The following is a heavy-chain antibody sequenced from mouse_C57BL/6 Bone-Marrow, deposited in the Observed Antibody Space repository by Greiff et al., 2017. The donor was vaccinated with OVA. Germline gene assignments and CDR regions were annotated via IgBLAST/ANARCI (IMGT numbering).Heavy chain of an antibody. D-gene: IGHD1-1*01. Sequence: DVKLQESGPELVKPGASVKIPCKASGYTFTDYNMDWVKQSHGKSLEWIGDINPNNGGTIYNQKFKGKATLTVDKSSSTAYMELRSLTSEDTAVYYCARPLYGSSYWYFDVWGTGTTVTVSS. V-gene: IGHV1-18*01. J-gene: IGHJ1*03. CDR1: GYTFTDYN. CDR2: INPNNGGT. CDR3: ARPLYGSSYWYFDV.